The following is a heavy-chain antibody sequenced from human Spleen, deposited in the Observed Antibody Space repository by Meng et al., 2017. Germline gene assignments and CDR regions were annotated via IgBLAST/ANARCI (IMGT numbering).Heavy chain of an antibody. CDR1: GFTFSTYE. D-gene: IGHD3-10*01. J-gene: IGHJ6*02. Sequence: GESLKISCAASGFTFSTYEMNWVRQAPGKGLEWISYISNSGNTIYYADSVKGRFSVSRDNTKNSLYLQMNSLRAEDTAVYYCAREGEGDYCYCYGMDVWGQGTTVTVSS. CDR3: AREGEGDYCYCYGMDV. V-gene: IGHV3-48*03. CDR2: ISNSGNTI.